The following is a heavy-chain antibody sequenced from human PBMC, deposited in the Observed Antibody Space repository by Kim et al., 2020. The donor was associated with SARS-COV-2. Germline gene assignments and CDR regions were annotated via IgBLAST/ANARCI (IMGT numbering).Heavy chain of an antibody. J-gene: IGHJ4*02. CDR2: LRREGAT. CDR3: ASEGAYYFDD. Sequence: GGSLRLSCAASGFTVSASYLSWVRRAPGKGPEWVSILRREGATHSADSVKDRFTISRDNSKNTLYLQLNSLRAEDTAVYYCASEGAYYFDDWGQGILVTV. V-gene: IGHV3-53*01. CDR1: GFTVSASY. D-gene: IGHD1-26*01.